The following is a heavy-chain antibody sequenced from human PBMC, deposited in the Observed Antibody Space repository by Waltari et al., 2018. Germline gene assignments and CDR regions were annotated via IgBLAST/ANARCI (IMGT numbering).Heavy chain of an antibody. Sequence: EVQLVESGGGLVQPGGSLRLSCAASGFTFSSYWMSWVRQAPGKGLEWVANIKQDGSEKYYVDSVKGRFTISRDNAKNTLYLQMNSLRAEDTAVYYCAKNEHGLVGATIYHLDYWGQGTLVTVSS. CDR1: GFTFSSYW. J-gene: IGHJ4*02. D-gene: IGHD1-26*01. V-gene: IGHV3-7*03. CDR3: AKNEHGLVGATIYHLDY. CDR2: IKQDGSEK.